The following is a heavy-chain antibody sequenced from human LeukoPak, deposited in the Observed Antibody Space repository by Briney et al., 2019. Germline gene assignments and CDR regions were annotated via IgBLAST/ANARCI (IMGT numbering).Heavy chain of an antibody. J-gene: IGHJ6*03. D-gene: IGHD4-11*01. Sequence: PGGSLRLSCAASGFTFSSYWMHWVRQAPGKGLVWVSRINSDGSIRNYVDSVRGRFTISRDNGKNTLYLEMSSLRAEDTAVYYCAKGHSNDYYYYYMDVWGKGTTVTVSS. V-gene: IGHV3-74*01. CDR2: INSDGSIR. CDR1: GFTFSSYW. CDR3: AKGHSNDYYYYYMDV.